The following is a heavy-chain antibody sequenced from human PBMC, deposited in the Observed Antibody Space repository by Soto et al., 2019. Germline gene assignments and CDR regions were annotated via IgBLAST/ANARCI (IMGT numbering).Heavy chain of an antibody. CDR1: GGSFSGYY. J-gene: IGHJ6*02. CDR3: ATTSLRTYYDFWSGYLHYYGMDV. Sequence: SETLSLTCAVYGGSFSGYYWSWIRQPPGKGLEWIGEINHSGSTNYNPSLKSRVTISVDTSKNQFSLKLSSVTAADTAVYYCATTSLRTYYDFWSGYLHYYGMDVWGQGTTVTVSS. V-gene: IGHV4-34*01. D-gene: IGHD3-3*01. CDR2: INHSGST.